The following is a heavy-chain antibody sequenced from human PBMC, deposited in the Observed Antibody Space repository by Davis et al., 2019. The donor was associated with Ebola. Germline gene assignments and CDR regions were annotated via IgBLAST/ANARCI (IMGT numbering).Heavy chain of an antibody. D-gene: IGHD3-16*02. CDR1: GGSISSGGYY. CDR2: IYYSGST. Sequence: LRLSCTVSGGSISSGGYYWSWIRQHPGKGLEWIGYIYYSGSTYYNPSLKSRVTISVDTSKNQFSLKLSSVTAADTAVYYCARDLRSYRLNWFDPWGQGTLVTVSS. J-gene: IGHJ5*02. CDR3: ARDLRSYRLNWFDP. V-gene: IGHV4-31*03.